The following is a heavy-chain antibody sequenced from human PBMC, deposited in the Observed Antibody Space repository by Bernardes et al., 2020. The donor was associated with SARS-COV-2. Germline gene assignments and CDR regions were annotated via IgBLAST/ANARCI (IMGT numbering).Heavy chain of an antibody. CDR1: GYTFTSYY. D-gene: IGHD3-22*01. Sequence: SVKVSCKASGYTFTSYYMHWVRQAPGQGLEWMGIINPSGGSTSYAQKFQGRVTMTRDTSTSTVYMELSSLRSEDTAVYYCARRPSGDSSGTYFDYWGQGTLVTVSS. CDR2: INPSGGST. CDR3: ARRPSGDSSGTYFDY. V-gene: IGHV1-46*01. J-gene: IGHJ4*02.